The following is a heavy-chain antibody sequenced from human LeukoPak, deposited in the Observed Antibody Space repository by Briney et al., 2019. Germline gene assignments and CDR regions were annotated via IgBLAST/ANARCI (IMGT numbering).Heavy chain of an antibody. J-gene: IGHJ5*02. D-gene: IGHD3-9*01. CDR3: ARDRAGISYYDILTGYSPRYNWFDP. CDR1: GYTFNSYG. CDR2: ISAYNGHT. Sequence: GASVKVSCKASGYTFNSYGISWVRQAPGQGLEWMGWISAYNGHTNYAQKFQGRVTMTTDTSTSTAYMDLRSLRSDDTAVYYCARDRAGISYYDILTGYSPRYNWFDPWGQGTLVTVSS. V-gene: IGHV1-18*01.